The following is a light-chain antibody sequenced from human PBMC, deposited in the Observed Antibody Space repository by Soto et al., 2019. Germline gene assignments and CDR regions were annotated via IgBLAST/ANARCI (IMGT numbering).Light chain of an antibody. CDR3: QSYNDWPFT. J-gene: IGKJ2*01. CDR1: ESLSTY. Sequence: EIVMTQSPATLSVSPGERVTLSCRASESLSTYLAWYRQKPGQAPRLLIYGASTKATGIPARFSGSGSATDFTLTISSLQSEDFAVYYCQSYNDWPFTFGQATKLEI. V-gene: IGKV3-15*01. CDR2: GAS.